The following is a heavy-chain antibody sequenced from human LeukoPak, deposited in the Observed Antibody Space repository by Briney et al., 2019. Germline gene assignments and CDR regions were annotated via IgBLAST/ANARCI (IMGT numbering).Heavy chain of an antibody. V-gene: IGHV4-34*01. CDR3: AGGGGDSSGYTDY. CDR2: IHHSGST. CDR1: GGSFSGYY. J-gene: IGHJ4*02. D-gene: IGHD3-22*01. Sequence: SETLSLTCAVYGGSFSGYYWTWIRQPPGKGLEWIGEIHHSGSTNYNPSLKSRATISVDTSKNQFSLRLSSVTAADTAVYYCAGGGGDSSGYTDYWDQGTLVTVSS.